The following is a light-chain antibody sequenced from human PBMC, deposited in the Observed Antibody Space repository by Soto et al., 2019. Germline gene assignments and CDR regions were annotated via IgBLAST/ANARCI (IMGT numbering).Light chain of an antibody. V-gene: IGKV1-5*01. Sequence: DIQMTQSPSTLSASVGDRVTITCRASQSISTWLAWYQQKPGKAPKRLIYEASSLQSGVPARFSGSGSGTEFTLTISSLQPEDSAVYYCLQHDSYPLTFGGGTKVDIK. CDR3: LQHDSYPLT. CDR1: QSISTW. CDR2: EAS. J-gene: IGKJ4*01.